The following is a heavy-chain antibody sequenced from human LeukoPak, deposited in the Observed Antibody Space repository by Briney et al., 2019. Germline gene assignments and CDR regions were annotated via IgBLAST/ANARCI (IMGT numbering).Heavy chain of an antibody. CDR3: ARSGGDYYDSSGYYLDY. Sequence: SVKVSCKASGGTFSSYTVSWVRQAPGQGREWMGIIIPIFGIANYAQKFQGRVTITADKSTSTAYMELSSLRSEDTAVYYCARSGGDYYDSSGYYLDYWGQGTLVTVSS. D-gene: IGHD3-22*01. V-gene: IGHV1-69*02. CDR1: GGTFSSYT. J-gene: IGHJ4*02. CDR2: IIPIFGIA.